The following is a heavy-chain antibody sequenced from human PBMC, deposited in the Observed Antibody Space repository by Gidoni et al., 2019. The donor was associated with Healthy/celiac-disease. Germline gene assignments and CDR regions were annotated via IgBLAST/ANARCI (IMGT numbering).Heavy chain of an antibody. Sequence: QVQLVQSGAEVKKPGASVKVSCKASGYTFTSYGISWVRQAPGQGLEWMGWISAYNGNTNYAQKLQGRVTMTTDTSTSTAYMELRSLRSDDTAVYYCAREGCSGGSCYDLKNYYYYMDVWGKGTTVTVSS. J-gene: IGHJ6*03. V-gene: IGHV1-18*01. D-gene: IGHD2-15*01. CDR1: GYTFTSYG. CDR2: ISAYNGNT. CDR3: AREGCSGGSCYDLKNYYYYMDV.